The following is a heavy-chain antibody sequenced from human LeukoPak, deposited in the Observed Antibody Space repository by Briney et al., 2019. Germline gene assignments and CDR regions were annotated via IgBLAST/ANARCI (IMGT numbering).Heavy chain of an antibody. CDR1: GDSFTSVTDY. Sequence: SETLSLTCTVSGDSFTSVTDYWAWIRQPPGKGLKWIASGDYSGGTYYNPSLESRVAISADMSKKQISLKLASVTGADTAVYYCAGERGEEYSSGWYKTNFFYNWGQGIRVTVSS. CDR2: GDYSGGT. V-gene: IGHV4-39*07. D-gene: IGHD6-19*01. CDR3: AGERGEEYSSGWYKTNFFYN. J-gene: IGHJ4*02.